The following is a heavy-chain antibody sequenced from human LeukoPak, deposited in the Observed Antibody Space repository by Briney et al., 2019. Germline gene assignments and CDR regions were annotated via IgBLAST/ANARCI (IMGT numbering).Heavy chain of an antibody. J-gene: IGHJ3*02. D-gene: IGHD2-21*02. CDR2: IHSSGNT. Sequence: GGSLRLSCATSGFPVSSDYMSWVRQAPGKGLECVSLIHSSGNTYFADSVKGRFTVSRDNSKNTLYLQMNSLRAEDTAVYYCARCSGDCYYGFDIWGQGTMVTVSS. CDR3: ARCSGDCYYGFDI. CDR1: GFPVSSDY. V-gene: IGHV3-53*01.